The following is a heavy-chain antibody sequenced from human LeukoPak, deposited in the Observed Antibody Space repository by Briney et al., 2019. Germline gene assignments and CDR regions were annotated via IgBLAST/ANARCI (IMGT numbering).Heavy chain of an antibody. CDR1: GYSFTIYW. Sequence: GASLTISFKGSGYSFTIYWIAWVRQVPGKGLEYMAIIYPGDSDTRYSPSFQGQVTVSADKSISTAYLQWSSLKASDTAMYYCARQRTDTATYRFDFWGQGTLVTVSS. CDR3: ARQRTDTATYRFDF. V-gene: IGHV5-51*01. J-gene: IGHJ4*02. CDR2: IYPGDSDT. D-gene: IGHD5-18*01.